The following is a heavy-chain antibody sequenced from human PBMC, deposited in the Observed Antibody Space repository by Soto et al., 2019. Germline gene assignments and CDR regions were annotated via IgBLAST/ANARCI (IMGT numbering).Heavy chain of an antibody. CDR2: IIPIFGTA. CDR3: ARDILWSGSRDGYNLDY. Sequence: SVKVSCKASGGTFSSYAISWVRQAPGQGLEWMGGIIPIFGTANYAQKFQGRVTITADESTSTAYMELSSLRSEDTAVYYCARDILWSGSRDGYNLDYWGQGTLVTVSS. CDR1: GGTFSSYA. J-gene: IGHJ4*02. D-gene: IGHD3-10*01. V-gene: IGHV1-69*13.